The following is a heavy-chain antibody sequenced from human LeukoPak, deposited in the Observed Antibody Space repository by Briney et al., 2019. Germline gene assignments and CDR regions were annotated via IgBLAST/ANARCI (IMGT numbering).Heavy chain of an antibody. V-gene: IGHV4-59*02. Sequence: SETLSLTCTASGGTVSGYYRSWIRQPPGKGLEWIAYIYYSGSTNYNPSLKSRVTISVDTSKNQFSLRMTSGTAAETAVYYCARWARGAQDFDYWGQGTLVTVSS. CDR1: GGTVSGYY. CDR2: IYYSGST. CDR3: ARWARGAQDFDY. J-gene: IGHJ4*02.